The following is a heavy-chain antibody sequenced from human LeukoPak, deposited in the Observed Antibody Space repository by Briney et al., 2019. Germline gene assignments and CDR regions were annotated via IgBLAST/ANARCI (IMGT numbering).Heavy chain of an antibody. Sequence: PGGSLRLSCAASGFTFDDYGMSWVRQAPGKGLEWVSGINWNGGGTGYADSVKGRFTISRDNAKNSLYLQMNSLRAEDTALYYCARDRLGSWYPRYFDYWGQGTLVTVSS. J-gene: IGHJ4*02. CDR1: GFTFDDYG. D-gene: IGHD6-13*01. CDR3: ARDRLGSWYPRYFDY. V-gene: IGHV3-20*04. CDR2: INWNGGGT.